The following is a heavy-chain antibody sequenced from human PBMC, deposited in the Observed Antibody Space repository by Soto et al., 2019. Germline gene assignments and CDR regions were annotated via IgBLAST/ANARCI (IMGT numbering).Heavy chain of an antibody. J-gene: IGHJ4*02. CDR3: TRARRYYDSSGYYYYFDY. V-gene: IGHV3-49*03. Sequence: GGSLRLSCTASGFTFGDYAMSWFRQAPGKGLEWVGFIRSKAYGGTTEYAASVKGRFTISRDDSKSIAYLQMISLKTEDTAVYYCTRARRYYDSSGYYYYFDYWGQGTLVTVSS. CDR1: GFTFGDYA. D-gene: IGHD3-22*01. CDR2: IRSKAYGGTT.